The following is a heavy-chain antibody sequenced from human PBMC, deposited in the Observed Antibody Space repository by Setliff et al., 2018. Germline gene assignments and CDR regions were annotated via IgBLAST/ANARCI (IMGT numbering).Heavy chain of an antibody. CDR2: ISPSGST. V-gene: IGHV4-61*09. D-gene: IGHD3-22*01. Sequence: SETLSLTCSVSGASITSGGFYWTWIRQPAGKGLEWIGHISPSGSTTYNPSVKSRVTISLDTSKNHFSLKLDSVTAADTAVYYCARHHAQYYSDSSGYFYEDWYFDLWGRGTLVTVSS. CDR3: ARHHAQYYSDSSGYFYEDWYFDL. CDR1: GASITSGGFY. J-gene: IGHJ2*01.